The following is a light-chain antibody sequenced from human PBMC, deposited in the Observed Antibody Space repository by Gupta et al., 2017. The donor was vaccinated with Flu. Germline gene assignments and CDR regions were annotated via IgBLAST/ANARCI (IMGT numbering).Light chain of an antibody. Sequence: DTQMTQSPSSLSASVGDRVTITCQASQDIRNFLNWYQQKPGKAPQLLIYDASNWETGVPSRFSGSGFGKDFTFTITSRQPEDTAAYYCQQYNDFPPLTFGGGTTVEIK. V-gene: IGKV1-33*01. CDR2: DAS. CDR3: QQYNDFPPLT. J-gene: IGKJ4*01. CDR1: QDIRNF.